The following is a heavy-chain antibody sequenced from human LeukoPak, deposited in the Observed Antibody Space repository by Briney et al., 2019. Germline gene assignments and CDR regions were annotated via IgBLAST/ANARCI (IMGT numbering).Heavy chain of an antibody. J-gene: IGHJ4*02. D-gene: IGHD1-26*01. CDR1: GASISGSGYY. CDR3: AKSGGYGLIDY. CDR2: IYDSGST. Sequence: SETLSLTCTVSGASISGSGYYWGWIRQPPGKGLEWIGNIYDSGSTYDNASLQSRVTISIDTSKNQFSLRLSSVTAADTAMYYCAKSGGYGLIDYWGQGTLVTVSS. V-gene: IGHV4-39*01.